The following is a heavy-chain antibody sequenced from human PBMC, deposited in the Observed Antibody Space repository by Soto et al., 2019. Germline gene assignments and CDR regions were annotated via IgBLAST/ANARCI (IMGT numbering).Heavy chain of an antibody. CDR2: IYYSGST. CDR3: ARTRSGWSQGGGFDY. CDR1: GGSISSSSYY. Sequence: SETLSLTCTVSGGSISSSSYYWGWIRQPPGKGLEWIGSIYYSGSTYYNPSLKSRVTISGDTSKNQFSLKLSSVTAADTAVYYCARTRSGWSQGGGFDYWGQGTLVTVSS. J-gene: IGHJ4*02. V-gene: IGHV4-39*01. D-gene: IGHD6-19*01.